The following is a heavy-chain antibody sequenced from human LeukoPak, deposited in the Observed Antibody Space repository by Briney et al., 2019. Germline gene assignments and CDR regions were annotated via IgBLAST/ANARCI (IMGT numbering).Heavy chain of an antibody. CDR1: GFTFSSAW. J-gene: IGHJ4*02. CDR3: VRDRVGPDY. Sequence: GGSLKLSCAASGFTFSSAWMHWVRQAPGTGLVWVSRITDDATTTYADSVRGRFTISRDNAKNILYLQMNSLRAEDTAVYYCVRDRVGPDYWGQGALVTVSS. D-gene: IGHD1-26*01. CDR2: ITDDATT. V-gene: IGHV3-74*03.